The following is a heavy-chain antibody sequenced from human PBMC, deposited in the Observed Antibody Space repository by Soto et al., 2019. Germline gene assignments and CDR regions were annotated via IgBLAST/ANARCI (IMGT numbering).Heavy chain of an antibody. CDR1: GYTFTSYY. CDR3: ARDFGEDHYYGPPGY. J-gene: IGHJ4*02. Sequence: ASVKVSCKASGYTFTSYYMHWVRQAPGQGLEWMGIINPSGGSTNYAQKFQGRVTMTRDTSTSTVYMELSSLRSDDTAAYYCARDFGEDHYYGPPGYWGQGTLVTVSS. CDR2: INPSGGST. V-gene: IGHV1-46*01. D-gene: IGHD3-10*01.